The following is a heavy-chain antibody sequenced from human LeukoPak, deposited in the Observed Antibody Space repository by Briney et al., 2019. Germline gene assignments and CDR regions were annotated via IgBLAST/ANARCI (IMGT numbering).Heavy chain of an antibody. CDR3: ARGGVRFLEWSRPFDY. V-gene: IGHV3-30-3*01. J-gene: IGHJ4*02. CDR2: ISYDGSNK. Sequence: PGGSLRLSCAASGFTFSSYAMHWVRQAPGKGLEWVAVISYDGSNKYYADSVKGRFTISRDNSKNTLYLQMNSLRAEDTAVYYCARGGVRFLEWSRPFDYWGQGTLVTVSS. D-gene: IGHD3-3*01. CDR1: GFTFSSYA.